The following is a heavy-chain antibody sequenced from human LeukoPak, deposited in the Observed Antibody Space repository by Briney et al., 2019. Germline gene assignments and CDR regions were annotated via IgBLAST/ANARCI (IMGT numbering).Heavy chain of an antibody. J-gene: IGHJ2*01. Sequence: GGSLRLPCAASGFTFSSYAMSWVRQAPGKGLEWVSTISNTGGSTYYADSVKGRFTISRDNSKNTLLLQMNSLRAEDTAVYNCAKHAAYWYFDLWGRGTLVTVSS. CDR3: AKHAAYWYFDL. CDR1: GFTFSSYA. CDR2: ISNTGGST. V-gene: IGHV3-23*01. D-gene: IGHD2-15*01.